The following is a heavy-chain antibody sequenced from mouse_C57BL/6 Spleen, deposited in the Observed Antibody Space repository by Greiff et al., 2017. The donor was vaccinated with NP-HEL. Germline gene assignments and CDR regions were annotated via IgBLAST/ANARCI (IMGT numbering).Heavy chain of an antibody. CDR3: ARGGSSSYYAMDY. CDR1: GYTFTSYG. D-gene: IGHD1-1*01. Sequence: LVESGAELARPGASVKLSCKASGYTFTSYGISWVKQRTGQGLEWIGEIYPRSGNTYYNEKFKGKATLTADKSSSTAYMELRRRTAEDSAVYFCARGGSSSYYAMDYWGQGTSVTVSS. CDR2: IYPRSGNT. J-gene: IGHJ4*01. V-gene: IGHV1-81*01.